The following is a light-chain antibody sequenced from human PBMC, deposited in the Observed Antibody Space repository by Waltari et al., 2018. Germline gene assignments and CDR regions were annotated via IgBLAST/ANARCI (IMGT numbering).Light chain of an antibody. CDR2: RAS. J-gene: IGKJ2*03. Sequence: DIKMTQSPSSLSASVGDRVTITCRASQGISNWLAWYQQKPGKAPKLLIYRASNLETGVPSRCSGSGSGTDFTLTISSLQPEDIATYYCQQHHTSPYRFGQRTKVEIK. CDR3: QQHHTSPYR. CDR1: QGISNW. V-gene: IGKV1-33*01.